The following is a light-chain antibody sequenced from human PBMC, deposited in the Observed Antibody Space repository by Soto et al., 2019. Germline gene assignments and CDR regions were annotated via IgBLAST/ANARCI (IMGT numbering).Light chain of an antibody. V-gene: IGKV3-11*01. CDR2: AAS. CDR1: QSVSSH. J-gene: IGKJ4*01. Sequence: EIVLTQSPATLSLSPGERATLSCRASQSVSSHLAWYQQKPGQAPRLLIYAASIRATGIPARFSGSGSGTDFPLTIGSLETEDFAVYSCQQRSNWLTFGGGTKVEIK. CDR3: QQRSNWLT.